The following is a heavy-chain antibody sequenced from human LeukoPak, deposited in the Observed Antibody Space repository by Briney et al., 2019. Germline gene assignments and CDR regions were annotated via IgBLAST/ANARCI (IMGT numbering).Heavy chain of an antibody. CDR1: GFTFSNSA. D-gene: IGHD5-12*01. Sequence: GGSLRLSCAASGFTFSNSAMSWVRQAPGKGLEWVSTLSGSGITTYYADSVKGRFTISRDNSKNTLYLQMNSLRAEDTAVYYCALSFSGYDPTFNYYYYYGMDVWGQGTTVTVSS. J-gene: IGHJ6*02. CDR3: ALSFSGYDPTFNYYYYYGMDV. V-gene: IGHV3-23*01. CDR2: LSGSGITT.